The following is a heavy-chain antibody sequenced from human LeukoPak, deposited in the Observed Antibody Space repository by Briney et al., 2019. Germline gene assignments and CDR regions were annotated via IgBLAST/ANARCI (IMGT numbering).Heavy chain of an antibody. J-gene: IGHJ4*02. Sequence: AGGSLRLSCAASGFTFSRHWMHWVRQAPGKGLVWVSRSNSDGSSTNYADSVKGRFTISRDNAKNTLYLQVNSLRAEDTAIYYCVRDPCSTTGCRGSYWGQGTLVTASA. CDR2: SNSDGSST. V-gene: IGHV3-74*01. CDR3: VRDPCSTTGCRGSY. D-gene: IGHD2-2*01. CDR1: GFTFSRHW.